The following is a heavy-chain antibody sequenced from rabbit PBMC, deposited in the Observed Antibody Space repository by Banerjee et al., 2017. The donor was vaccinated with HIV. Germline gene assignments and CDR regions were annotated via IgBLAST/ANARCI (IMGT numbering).Heavy chain of an antibody. CDR1: GFSFSSSYW. J-gene: IGHJ4*01. D-gene: IGHD6-1*01. Sequence: EESGGDLVKPEGSLTLTCTASGFSFSSSYWICWVRQAPGKGLEWIACIYGGSSGTTYYASWAKGRFTISKASSTTVTLQMTSLTAADTATYFCARGDYTYDYAGYAYTIPHLWGPGTLVTVS. CDR2: IYGGSSGTT. V-gene: IGHV1S45*01. CDR3: ARGDYTYDYAGYAYTIPHL.